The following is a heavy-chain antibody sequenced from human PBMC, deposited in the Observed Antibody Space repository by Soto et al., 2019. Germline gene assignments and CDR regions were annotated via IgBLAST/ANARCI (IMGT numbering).Heavy chain of an antibody. V-gene: IGHV3-21*01. CDR1: GFTFSSYS. CDR2: ISSSSSYI. J-gene: IGHJ4*02. CDR3: ARGEDSSSWYYFDY. D-gene: IGHD6-13*01. Sequence: GGSLRLSCAASGFTFSSYSMNWVRQAPGKGLEWVSSISSSSSYIYYADSVKGRFTISRDNAKNSLYLQMNSLRAEDTAVYYCARGEDSSSWYYFDYWGQGTLVTVSS.